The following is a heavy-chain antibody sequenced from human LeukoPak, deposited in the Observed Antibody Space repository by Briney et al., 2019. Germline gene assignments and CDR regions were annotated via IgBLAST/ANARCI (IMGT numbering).Heavy chain of an antibody. D-gene: IGHD3-9*01. CDR3: ARGRYFDWLLSYYFDY. CDR2: INHSGST. V-gene: IGHV4-34*01. Sequence: SETLSLTCAVYGGSFSGYYWSWIRQPPGKGLEWIGEINHSGSTNYNPSLKSRVTISVDTSKNQFSLKLSSVTAADTAVYYCARGRYFDWLLSYYFDYWGQEPWSPSPQ. J-gene: IGHJ4*01. CDR1: GGSFSGYY.